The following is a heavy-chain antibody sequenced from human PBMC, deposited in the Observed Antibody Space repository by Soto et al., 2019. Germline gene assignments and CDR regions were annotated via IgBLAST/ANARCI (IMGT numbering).Heavy chain of an antibody. CDR1: GFTFSSYG. CDR3: ARDSGYSSGWYPAFDI. V-gene: IGHV3-33*01. CDR2: IWYDGSNK. Sequence: LRLSCAASGFTFSSYGMHWVRQAPGKGLEWVAVIWYDGSNKYYADSVKGRFTISRDNSKNTLYLQMNSLRAEDTAVYYCARDSGYSSGWYPAFDIWGQGTMVTVSS. J-gene: IGHJ3*02. D-gene: IGHD6-19*01.